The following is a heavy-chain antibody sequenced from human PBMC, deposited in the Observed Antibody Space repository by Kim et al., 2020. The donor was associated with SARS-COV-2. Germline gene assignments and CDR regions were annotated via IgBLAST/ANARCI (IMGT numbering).Heavy chain of an antibody. CDR3: ARGVRDQWLGYFDY. J-gene: IGHJ4*02. CDR1: GGSISSYY. Sequence: SETLSLTCTVSGGSISSYYWSWIRQPPGKGLEWIGYIFYSGSTNYNPSLKSRVTISVDTSKNQFSLKLSSVTAADTAVYYCARGVRDQWLGYFDYWGQGTLVTVSS. CDR2: IFYSGST. V-gene: IGHV4-59*01. D-gene: IGHD6-19*01.